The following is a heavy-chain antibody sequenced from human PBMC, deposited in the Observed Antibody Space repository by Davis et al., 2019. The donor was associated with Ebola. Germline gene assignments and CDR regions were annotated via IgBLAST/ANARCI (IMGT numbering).Heavy chain of an antibody. D-gene: IGHD3-10*01. CDR2: INQDGSEK. J-gene: IGHJ4*02. CDR1: GFSFRTYW. V-gene: IGHV3-7*01. Sequence: ESPKTPCAASGFSFRTYWLRCVRQAPGKGLEWVANINQDGSEKYYVDSVKGRFTISRDNAKNSLYLQMNSLRAEDTAVYYCARGGRGGRGSLGGQGTLVTVAS. CDR3: ARGGRGGRGSL.